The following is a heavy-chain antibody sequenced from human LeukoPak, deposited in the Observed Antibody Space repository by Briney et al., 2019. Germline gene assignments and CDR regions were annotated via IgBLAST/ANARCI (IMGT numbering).Heavy chain of an antibody. D-gene: IGHD2-2*01. Sequence: GRSLRLSCVASGFTFSSESIHWVRQAPGKGLEWVAVISYDGSKKYYADSVKGRFTISRDNSRSTVYLQMNSLTTEDTAVYHCAKEYHRVHDAFYTWGHGTMVTVSS. V-gene: IGHV3-30*18. CDR3: AKEYHRVHDAFYT. CDR2: ISYDGSKK. CDR1: GFTFSSES. J-gene: IGHJ3*02.